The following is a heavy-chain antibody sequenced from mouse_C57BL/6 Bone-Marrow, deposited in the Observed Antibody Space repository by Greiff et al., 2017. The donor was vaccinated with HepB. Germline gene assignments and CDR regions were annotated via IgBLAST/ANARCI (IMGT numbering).Heavy chain of an antibody. CDR3: ARLGGLRRAWFAY. D-gene: IGHD2-4*01. CDR2: ISSGGSYT. V-gene: IGHV5-6*01. Sequence: EVQLQESGGDLVKPGGSLKLSCAASGFTFSSYGMSWVRQTPDKRLEWVATISSGGSYTYYPDSVKGRFTISRDNAKNTLYLQMSSLKSEDTAMYYCARLGGLRRAWFAYWGQGTLVTVSA. CDR1: GFTFSSYG. J-gene: IGHJ3*01.